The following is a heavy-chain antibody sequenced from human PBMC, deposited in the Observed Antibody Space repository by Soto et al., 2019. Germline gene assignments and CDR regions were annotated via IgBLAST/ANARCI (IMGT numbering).Heavy chain of an antibody. CDR3: VVLVVFAH. V-gene: IGHV1-8*01. CDR2: STSNSGNS. D-gene: IGHD2-15*01. CDR1: GYTFTSYN. J-gene: IGHJ4*02. Sequence: ASVKVSCKASGYTFTSYNINWVRQAPGQGLEWVAGSTSNSGNSDYAQKFQGRLTVTRDTSISTAYMELSSLRSDDTAVYYCVVLVVFAHWGPGTLVVVCS.